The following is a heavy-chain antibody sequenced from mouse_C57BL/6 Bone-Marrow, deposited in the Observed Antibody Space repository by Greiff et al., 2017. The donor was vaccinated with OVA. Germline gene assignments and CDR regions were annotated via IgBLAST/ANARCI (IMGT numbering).Heavy chain of an antibody. CDR2: ISDGGSYT. D-gene: IGHD4-1*01. Sequence: DVMLVESGGGLVKPGGSLKLSCAASGFTFSSYAMSWVRQTPEKRLEWVATISDGGSYTYYPDNVKGRFTISRDNAKNNLYLQMSHLKSEDTAMYYCARELGRGDYFDYWGQGTTLTVSS. CDR3: ARELGRGDYFDY. J-gene: IGHJ2*01. CDR1: GFTFSSYA. V-gene: IGHV5-4*01.